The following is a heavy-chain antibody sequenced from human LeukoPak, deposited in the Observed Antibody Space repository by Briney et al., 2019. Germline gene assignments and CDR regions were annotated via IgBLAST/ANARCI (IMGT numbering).Heavy chain of an antibody. CDR1: GFTFSSYE. Sequence: RAGGSLRLSCAASGFTFSSYEMNWVRQAPGKGLEWVSYISSSGSTIYYADSVKGRFTISRDNAKNSLYLQMNSLRAEDTAVYYCTTIWFGEFKPPYYFDYWGQGTLVTVSS. D-gene: IGHD3-10*01. CDR3: TTIWFGEFKPPYYFDY. J-gene: IGHJ4*02. V-gene: IGHV3-48*03. CDR2: ISSSGSTI.